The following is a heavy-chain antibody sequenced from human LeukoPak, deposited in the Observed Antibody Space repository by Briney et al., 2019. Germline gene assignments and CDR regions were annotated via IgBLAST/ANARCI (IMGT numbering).Heavy chain of an antibody. Sequence: RASVKVSCKASGGTFSSYDISWVRQAPGQGLGWMGGFDPEDGETIYAQKFQGRVTMTEDTSTDTAYMELSSLRSEDTAVYYCATGVGSMVRGVRFDYWGQGTLVTVSS. D-gene: IGHD3-10*01. CDR3: ATGVGSMVRGVRFDY. CDR1: GGTFSSYD. V-gene: IGHV1-24*01. J-gene: IGHJ4*02. CDR2: FDPEDGET.